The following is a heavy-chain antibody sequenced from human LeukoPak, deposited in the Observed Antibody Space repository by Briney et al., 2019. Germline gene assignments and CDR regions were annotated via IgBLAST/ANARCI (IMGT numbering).Heavy chain of an antibody. CDR2: IWYDGSNK. J-gene: IGHJ4*02. Sequence: PGGSLRLSCAASGFTFSSYGMHWVRQAPGKGLEWVAVIWYDGSNKYYADSVKGRFTISKDNSKNTLYLQMNSLRAEDTAVYYCARGCSGSRFNDYWGQGTLVTVSS. CDR3: ARGCSGSRFNDY. V-gene: IGHV3-33*01. CDR1: GFTFSSYG. D-gene: IGHD1-26*01.